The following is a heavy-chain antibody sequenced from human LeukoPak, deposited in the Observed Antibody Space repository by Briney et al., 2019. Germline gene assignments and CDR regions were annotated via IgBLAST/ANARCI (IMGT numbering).Heavy chain of an antibody. D-gene: IGHD2-2*01. CDR2: INHSGST. Sequence: MTGGSLRLSCAASGFTFSNAWMSWIRQPPGKGLEWIGEINHSGSTNYNPSLKSRVTISVDTSKNQFSLKLSSVTAADTAVYYCARRRWGVPAAFNIWGQGTMVTVSS. CDR1: GFTFSNAW. V-gene: IGHV4-34*01. CDR3: ARRRWGVPAAFNI. J-gene: IGHJ3*02.